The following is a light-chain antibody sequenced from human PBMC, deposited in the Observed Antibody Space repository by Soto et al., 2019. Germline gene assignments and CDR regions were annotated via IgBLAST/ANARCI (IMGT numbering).Light chain of an antibody. J-gene: IGLJ3*02. Sequence: QSVLTQTPSASGTPGQTVTISCSGSNSNIGSSAVNWYQQLPGTAPKLLIYDDNKRPSGVPDRVSGSKSGTSASLAISGLQSEDEADYYCAAWDDSLNGPAFGGGTKLTVL. CDR3: AAWDDSLNGPA. CDR1: NSNIGSSA. V-gene: IGLV1-44*01. CDR2: DDN.